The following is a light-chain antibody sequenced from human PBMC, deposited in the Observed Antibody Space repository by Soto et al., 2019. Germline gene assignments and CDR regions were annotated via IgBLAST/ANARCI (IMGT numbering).Light chain of an antibody. CDR2: GAS. J-gene: IGKJ4*01. CDR1: QSVSSSY. Sequence: EIVLTQSPGTLSLSPGERATLSCRASQSVSSSYLAWYQQKPGQAPRLLIYGASSRATGIPDRLSGSGSGTEFTLTISSLQSEDFAVYYCQQRSNWPPVFGGGTKVDI. CDR3: QQRSNWPPV. V-gene: IGKV3D-20*02.